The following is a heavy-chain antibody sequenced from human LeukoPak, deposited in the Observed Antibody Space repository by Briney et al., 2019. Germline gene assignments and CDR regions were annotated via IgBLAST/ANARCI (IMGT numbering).Heavy chain of an antibody. CDR3: SGGSGEYDY. Sequence: GGSLRLSCAASGFTFSNYWMNWVRQAPGKGLEWVANIKQDGSDKNYVDSVRGRFTISRDNAKSSLYLQMNSLRAEDTAVYYCSGGSGEYDYWGQGTLVTVS. V-gene: IGHV3-7*05. D-gene: IGHD2/OR15-2a*01. J-gene: IGHJ4*02. CDR2: IKQDGSDK. CDR1: GFTFSNYW.